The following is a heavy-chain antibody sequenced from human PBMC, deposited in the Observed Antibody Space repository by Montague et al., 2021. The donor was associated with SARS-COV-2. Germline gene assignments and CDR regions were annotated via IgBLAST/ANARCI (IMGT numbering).Heavy chain of an antibody. CDR1: GGSFSGYY. J-gene: IGHJ4*02. CDR2: INHSGST. V-gene: IGHV4-34*01. CDR3: ARGGGYSYGSLDY. D-gene: IGHD5-18*01. Sequence: SETLSLTCAVYGGSFSGYYWSWIRQPPGKGLEWIGDINHSGSTNYNPSLKGRVTISVDTSKNQFSLKLSSVTAADTAVYYCARGGGYSYGSLDYWGQGTLVTVSS.